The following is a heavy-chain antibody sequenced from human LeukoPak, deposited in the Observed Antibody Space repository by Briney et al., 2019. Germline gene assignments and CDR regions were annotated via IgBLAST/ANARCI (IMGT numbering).Heavy chain of an antibody. CDR1: RFTFSSYA. D-gene: IGHD6-19*01. CDR2: ISGSGGST. CDR3: AKPYSSGWYQYPS. J-gene: IGHJ5*02. V-gene: IGHV3-23*01. Sequence: PGGSRRLSCAASRFTFSSYAMSWVRQAPGKGLEWVSAISGSGGSTYYADSVKGRFTISRDNSKNTLYLQMNSLRAEDTAVYYCAKPYSSGWYQYPSWGQGTLVTVSS.